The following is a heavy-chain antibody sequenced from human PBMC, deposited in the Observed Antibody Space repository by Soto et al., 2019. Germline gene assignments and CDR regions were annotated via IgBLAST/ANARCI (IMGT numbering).Heavy chain of an antibody. V-gene: IGHV3-23*01. CDR1: GFTFSSYA. D-gene: IGHD4-17*01. CDR3: AKDLRGFYGDQEWFDP. Sequence: EVQLLESGGGLVQPGGSLRLSCAASGFTFSSYAMSWVRQAPGKGLEWVSAISGSGGSTYYADSVKGRFTISRDNSKNTLYLQTNSLRAEDTAVYYCAKDLRGFYGDQEWFDPWGQGTLVTVSS. CDR2: ISGSGGST. J-gene: IGHJ5*02.